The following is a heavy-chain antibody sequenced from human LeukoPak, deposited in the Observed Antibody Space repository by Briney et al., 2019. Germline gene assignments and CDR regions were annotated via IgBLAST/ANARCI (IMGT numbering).Heavy chain of an antibody. CDR3: ARDFYYGSGSYGIRYYFDY. CDR1: GYTFISYG. D-gene: IGHD3-10*01. CDR2: INAGNGNT. V-gene: IGHV1-3*01. J-gene: IGHJ4*02. Sequence: ASVKVSCKASGYTFISYGITWVRQAPGQRLEWMGWINAGNGNTKYSQKFQGRVTITRDTSASTAYMELSSLRSEDTAVYYCARDFYYGSGSYGIRYYFDYWGQGTLVTVSS.